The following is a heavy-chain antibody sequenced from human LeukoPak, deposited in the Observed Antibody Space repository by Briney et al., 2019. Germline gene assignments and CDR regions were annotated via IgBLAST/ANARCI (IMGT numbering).Heavy chain of an antibody. J-gene: IGHJ4*02. CDR2: IRVDGSVK. Sequence: GRSLRLSCAASGFTVSNSGMRCVRQAPGTGLGWVAFIRVDGSVKYYTDSVKGRFTISRDNSKTPLYQQMTSLRTAETAVYYCARSNSYAFDYWGQGTLVTVSS. D-gene: IGHD3-16*01. CDR1: GFTVSNSG. V-gene: IGHV3-30*02. CDR3: ARSNSYAFDY.